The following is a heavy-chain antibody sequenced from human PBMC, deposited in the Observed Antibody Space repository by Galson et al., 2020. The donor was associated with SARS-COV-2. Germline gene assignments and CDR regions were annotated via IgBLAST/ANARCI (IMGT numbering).Heavy chain of an antibody. CDR1: GFSLTTSGAA. D-gene: IGHD3-9*01. J-gene: IGHJ5*02. Sequence: SGPTLVKPTQTLTLTCTFSGFSLTTSGAAVNWIRQPPGKALEWLAVIYWDDDKRYSPSLKSRLTITKDTSKNQVVLTMTNMDPVDTGTYYCAHRKYFDIFTGYSAFDPWGQGTLVTVSS. CDR3: AHRKYFDIFTGYSAFDP. CDR2: IYWDDDK. V-gene: IGHV2-5*02.